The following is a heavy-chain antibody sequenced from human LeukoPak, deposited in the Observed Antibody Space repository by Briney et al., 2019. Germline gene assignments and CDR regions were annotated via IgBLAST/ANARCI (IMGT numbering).Heavy chain of an antibody. CDR1: SYTFTSYG. Sequence: ASVKVSCKASSYTFTSYGISWVRQAPGQGLEWMGWISAYNGNTNYAQKLQGRVTMTTDTSTSTAYMELRSLRSDDTAVYYCARGSHYDFWSGSYYYYMDVWGKGTTVTVSS. V-gene: IGHV1-18*01. CDR2: ISAYNGNT. D-gene: IGHD3-3*01. CDR3: ARGSHYDFWSGSYYYYMDV. J-gene: IGHJ6*03.